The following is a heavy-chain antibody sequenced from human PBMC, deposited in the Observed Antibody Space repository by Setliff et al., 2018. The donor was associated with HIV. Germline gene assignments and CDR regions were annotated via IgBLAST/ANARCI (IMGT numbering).Heavy chain of an antibody. Sequence: SVKVSCKASGGTFSSYVISWVRQAPGQGLEWMGGIIPIFGTANYAQKFQGRVTITADESTSTAYMELSSLRSGDTAVYYCARDFSGQQPVGGWFDPWGQGTLVTVSS. J-gene: IGHJ5*02. V-gene: IGHV1-69*13. CDR1: GGTFSSYV. D-gene: IGHD6-13*01. CDR2: IIPIFGTA. CDR3: ARDFSGQQPVGGWFDP.